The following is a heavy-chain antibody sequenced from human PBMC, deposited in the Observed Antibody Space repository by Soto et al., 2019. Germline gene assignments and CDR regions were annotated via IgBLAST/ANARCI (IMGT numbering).Heavy chain of an antibody. J-gene: IGHJ4*02. D-gene: IGHD2-2*02. CDR2: INHSGST. V-gene: IGHV4-34*01. CDR1: GGSFSGYY. Sequence: SETLSLTCAVYGGSFSGYYWSWIRQPPGKRLEWIGEINHSGSTNYNPSLKSRVTISVDTSKNQFSLKLSSVTAADTAVYYCARGYCSSTSCHTGMGYWGQGTLVTVSS. CDR3: ARGYCSSTSCHTGMGY.